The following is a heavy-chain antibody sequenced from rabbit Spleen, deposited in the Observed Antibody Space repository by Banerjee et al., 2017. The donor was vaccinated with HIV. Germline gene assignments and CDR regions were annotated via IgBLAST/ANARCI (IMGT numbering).Heavy chain of an antibody. D-gene: IGHD1-1*01. CDR3: ARDLTGVIGWNFGW. Sequence: QQLVESGGGLVKPGAALTLTCKASGFSFNNGYDMCWVRQAPGKGLEWIACLYAGGSGSTYSATWAKGRFTISKTSSTTVTLQMTSLTAADTATYFCARDLTGVIGWNFGWWGPGTLVTVS. V-gene: IGHV1S40*01. CDR2: LYAGGSGST. CDR1: GFSFNNGYD. J-gene: IGHJ4*01.